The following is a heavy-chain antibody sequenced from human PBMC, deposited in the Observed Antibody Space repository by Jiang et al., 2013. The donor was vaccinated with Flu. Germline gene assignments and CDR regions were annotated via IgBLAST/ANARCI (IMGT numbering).Heavy chain of an antibody. D-gene: IGHD1-26*01. CDR2: IFSNGEK. V-gene: IGHV2-26*01. CDR1: GSSPSNGRMS. CDR3: VRREGKPLHWYFDL. Sequence: KPTQTLTLTCSVSGSSPSNGRMSVCWIRQPPGKALEWLAHIFSNGEKSYSTSLRSRLTISKDTSKSQVVLTLTNMKPVDTATYYCVRREGKPLHWYFDLWGRGTLVTVSS. J-gene: IGHJ2*01.